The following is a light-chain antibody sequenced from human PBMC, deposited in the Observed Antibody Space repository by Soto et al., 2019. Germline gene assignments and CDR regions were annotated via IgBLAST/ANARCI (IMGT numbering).Light chain of an antibody. Sequence: EIVLTQSPGALSLFPGERATLSCRASSSVSSYLAWYQQKPGQAPRLLIYDASNRATGIPARFSGSGSGTDFALIISSLHPEDVAFYSCQQRRDWPWTFGRATRVEIE. CDR3: QQRRDWPWT. V-gene: IGKV3-11*01. J-gene: IGKJ1*01. CDR2: DAS. CDR1: SSVSSY.